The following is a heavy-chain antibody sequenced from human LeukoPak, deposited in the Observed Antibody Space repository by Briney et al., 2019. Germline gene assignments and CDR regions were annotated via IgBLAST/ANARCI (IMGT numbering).Heavy chain of an antibody. CDR1: GFTFDDYA. J-gene: IGHJ4*02. Sequence: PGRSLRLSCAASGFTFDDYAMHWVRQAPGKGLEWVSGISWNSGSIGYADSVKGRFTISRDNAKNSLYLQMNSLRAEDTALYYCAKDKLDIVATITIGYFDYWGQGILVTVSS. D-gene: IGHD5-12*01. CDR2: ISWNSGSI. V-gene: IGHV3-9*01. CDR3: AKDKLDIVATITIGYFDY.